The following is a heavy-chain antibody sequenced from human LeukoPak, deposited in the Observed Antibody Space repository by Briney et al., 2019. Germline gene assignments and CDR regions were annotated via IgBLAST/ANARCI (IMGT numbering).Heavy chain of an antibody. CDR3: AKDRRPSARITMVRGKWYYMDV. D-gene: IGHD3-10*01. J-gene: IGHJ6*03. CDR1: GFTFDDYA. Sequence: GRSLRLSCAASGFTFDDYAMHWVRQAPGKGLEWVSGISWNSGSIGYADSVKGRFTISRDNAKNSLYLQMNSLRAEDTALYYCAKDRRPSARITMVRGKWYYMDVWGKGTTVTVSS. CDR2: ISWNSGSI. V-gene: IGHV3-9*01.